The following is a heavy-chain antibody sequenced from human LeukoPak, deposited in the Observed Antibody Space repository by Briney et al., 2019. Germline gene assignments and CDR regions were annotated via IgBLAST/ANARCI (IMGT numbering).Heavy chain of an antibody. CDR1: GFTFSSYA. J-gene: IGHJ4*02. V-gene: IGHV3-30*04. D-gene: IGHD5-18*01. CDR3: ARGGRIQLWLNFDY. Sequence: GGSLRPSCAASGFTFSSYAMHWVRQAPGKGLEWVAVISYDGSNKYYADSVKGRFTISRDNSKNTLYLQMNSLRAEDTAVYYCARGGRIQLWLNFDYWGQGTLVTVSS. CDR2: ISYDGSNK.